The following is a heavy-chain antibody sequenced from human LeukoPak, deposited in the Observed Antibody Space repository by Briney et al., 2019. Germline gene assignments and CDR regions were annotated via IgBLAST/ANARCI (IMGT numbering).Heavy chain of an antibody. V-gene: IGHV1-2*02. D-gene: IGHD5-18*01. CDR1: GYTFTGYY. J-gene: IGHJ5*02. CDR3: ARDSDVDTAMVQNWFDP. CDR2: INPNSGGT. Sequence: ASVKVSCKASGYTFTGYYMHWVRQAPGQGLEWMGWINPNSGGTNYAQKFQGRVTMTRDTSISTAYMELSRLRSDDTAVYYCARDSDVDTAMVQNWFDPWGQGTLVTVSS.